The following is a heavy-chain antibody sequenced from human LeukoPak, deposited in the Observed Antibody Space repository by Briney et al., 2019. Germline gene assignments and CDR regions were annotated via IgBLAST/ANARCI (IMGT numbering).Heavy chain of an antibody. CDR1: GGSFSGYY. D-gene: IGHD3-16*01. CDR3: AMVVWGSYFDY. Sequence: SETLSLTCAVYGGSFSGYYWRWIRQPPGKGLEWIAEINHSGSINYNPSLKSRVTISEDTSKSQSSLKLTSVTAADTAVYYCAMVVWGSYFDYWGQGTLVTVSS. CDR2: INHSGSI. V-gene: IGHV4-34*01. J-gene: IGHJ4*02.